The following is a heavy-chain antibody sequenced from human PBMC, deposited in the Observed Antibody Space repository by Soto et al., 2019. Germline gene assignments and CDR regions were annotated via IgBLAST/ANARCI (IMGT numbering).Heavy chain of an antibody. V-gene: IGHV4-34*01. CDR3: ARENLLEWLYIDY. CDR1: GGSFSCYY. Sequence: SETLSLTCAVYGGSFSCYYWSWIRQPPGKGLEWIGEINHSGSTNYNPSLKSRVTISVDTSKNQFSLKLSSVTAADTAVYYCARENLLEWLYIDYWGQGTLVTVSS. D-gene: IGHD3-3*01. CDR2: INHSGST. J-gene: IGHJ4*02.